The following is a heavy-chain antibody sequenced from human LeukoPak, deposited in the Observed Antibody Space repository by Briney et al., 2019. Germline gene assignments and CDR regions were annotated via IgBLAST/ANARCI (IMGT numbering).Heavy chain of an antibody. CDR2: IHQYGGEK. J-gene: IGHJ6*02. CDR1: GFTFRSHW. CDR3: ARAVTDYYYYGVDV. Sequence: GGSLRLSCEGSGFTFRSHWMSWVRQAPGKGLEWVANIHQYGGEKYYVDSVRGRFSISRDNAKNSLYLEMNSLRAEDTAVYYCARAVTDYYYYGVDVWGQGTTVTVSS. D-gene: IGHD4-23*01. V-gene: IGHV3-7*01.